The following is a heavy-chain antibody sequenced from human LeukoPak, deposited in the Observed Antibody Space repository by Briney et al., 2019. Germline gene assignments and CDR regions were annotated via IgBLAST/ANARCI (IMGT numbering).Heavy chain of an antibody. CDR3: ARDLVGGLETTSESRFDP. Sequence: GRSLRLSCAASGFTFSSYAMHWVRQAPGKGLEWVAVISYDGSNKYYADSVKGRFTISRDNSKNTLYLQMNSLRAEDTAVYYCARDLVGGLETTSESRFDPWGQGTLVTVSS. J-gene: IGHJ5*02. V-gene: IGHV3-30*01. CDR2: ISYDGSNK. CDR1: GFTFSSYA. D-gene: IGHD4-17*01.